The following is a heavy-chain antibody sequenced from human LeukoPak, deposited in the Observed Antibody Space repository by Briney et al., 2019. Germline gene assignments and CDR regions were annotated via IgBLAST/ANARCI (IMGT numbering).Heavy chain of an antibody. CDR2: IYTSGST. D-gene: IGHD5-18*01. J-gene: IGHJ6*03. Sequence: SETLSLTCTVSGGSISSYYWSWIRQPAGKGLEWIGRIYTSGSTNYNPSLKSRVTMSVDTSKNQFSLKLSSVTAADTAVYYCARVVEDYSYAGYYYYMDVWGKGTTVTISS. V-gene: IGHV4-4*07. CDR1: GGSISSYY. CDR3: ARVVEDYSYAGYYYYMDV.